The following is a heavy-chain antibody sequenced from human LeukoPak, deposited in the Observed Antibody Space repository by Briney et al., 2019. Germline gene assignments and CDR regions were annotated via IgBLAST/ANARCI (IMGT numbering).Heavy chain of an antibody. CDR2: ISSSGGTI. V-gene: IGHV3-48*01. CDR1: GFTFSGYS. Sequence: GGSLRLSCAASGFTFSGYSMNWVRQAPGKGLEWVSYISSSGGTIYYADSVRGRFTISRDNAKNSLYLQMNSLRAEDTAVYYCARDLRGYSSGTSCYDNWFDPWGQGTLVTVSS. D-gene: IGHD2-2*01. CDR3: ARDLRGYSSGTSCYDNWFDP. J-gene: IGHJ5*02.